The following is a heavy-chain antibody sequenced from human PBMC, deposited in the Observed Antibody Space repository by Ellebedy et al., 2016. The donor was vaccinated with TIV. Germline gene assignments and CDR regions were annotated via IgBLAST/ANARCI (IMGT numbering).Heavy chain of an antibody. CDR2: IYSGGGT. D-gene: IGHD6-13*01. CDR3: ARDLSIAAAGIRYFDY. J-gene: IGHJ4*02. V-gene: IGHV3-53*01. CDR1: GFSLNVNY. Sequence: GESLKISCAASGFSLNVNYMSWVRQAPGKGLEWVSVIYSGGGTYYADSVKGRFTISRDNSKNTLYLQMNSLRAEDTAVYYCARDLSIAAAGIRYFDYWGQGTRVTVSS.